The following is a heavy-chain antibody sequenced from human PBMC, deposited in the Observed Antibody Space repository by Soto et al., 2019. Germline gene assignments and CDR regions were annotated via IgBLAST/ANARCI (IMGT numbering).Heavy chain of an antibody. V-gene: IGHV1-8*01. CDR3: ARGLRWYYDSSGYSDAFDI. Sequence: ASVKVSCKASGYTFTSYDINWVRQATGQGLEWMGWMNPNSGNTGYAQKFQGRVTMTRNTSISTAYMELSSLRSEDTAVYYRARGLRWYYDSSGYSDAFDIWGQGTMVTVSS. D-gene: IGHD3-22*01. J-gene: IGHJ3*02. CDR1: GYTFTSYD. CDR2: MNPNSGNT.